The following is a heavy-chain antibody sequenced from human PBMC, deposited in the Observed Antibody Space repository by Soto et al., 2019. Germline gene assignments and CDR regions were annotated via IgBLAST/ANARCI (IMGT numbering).Heavy chain of an antibody. CDR1: GGTFSSYT. CDR2: IIPILGIA. D-gene: IGHD3-10*01. CDR3: GIGAMVRGVNAYYFYY. J-gene: IGHJ4*02. Sequence: QVQLVQSGAEVKKPGSSVKVSCKASGGTFSSYTISWVRQAPGQGLEWMGRIIPILGIANYAQKFQGRVTITADKSTSTAYKELSSLRSEDTAVYYCGIGAMVRGVNAYYFYYWGQGTLVTVSS. V-gene: IGHV1-69*02.